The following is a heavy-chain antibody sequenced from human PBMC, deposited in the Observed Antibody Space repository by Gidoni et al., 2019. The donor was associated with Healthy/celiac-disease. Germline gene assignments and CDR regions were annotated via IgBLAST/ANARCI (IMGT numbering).Heavy chain of an antibody. V-gene: IGHV1-24*01. J-gene: IGHJ1*01. CDR1: GYTLTELS. D-gene: IGHD2-21*02. CDR2: FDPEDGET. CDR3: ATDRRHIVVVTDPPPEYFQH. Sequence: QVQLVQSGAEVKKPGASVKVSCKVSGYTLTELSMHWVRQAPGKGLEWMGGFDPEDGETIYAQKFQGRVTMTEDTSTDTAYMELSSLRSEDTAVYYCATDRRHIVVVTDPPPEYFQHWGQGTLVTVSS.